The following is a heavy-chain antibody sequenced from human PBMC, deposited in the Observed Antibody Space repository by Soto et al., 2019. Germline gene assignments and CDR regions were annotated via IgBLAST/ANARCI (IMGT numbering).Heavy chain of an antibody. CDR3: AKDDEFWSGYYGVGAFDI. D-gene: IGHD3-3*01. CDR2: ISGSGGST. Sequence: HPGGSLRLSCAASGFTFSSFAMSWVRQAPGKGLEWVSAISGSGGSTYYADSVKGRFTISRDNSKNTLYLQMNSLRAEDTAVYYCAKDDEFWSGYYGVGAFDIWGQGTMVTVSS. CDR1: GFTFSSFA. V-gene: IGHV3-23*01. J-gene: IGHJ3*02.